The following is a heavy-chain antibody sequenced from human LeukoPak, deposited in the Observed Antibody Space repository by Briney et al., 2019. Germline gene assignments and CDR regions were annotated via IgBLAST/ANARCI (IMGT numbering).Heavy chain of an antibody. J-gene: IGHJ4*02. CDR3: ARPYTDGWYAGY. CDR2: IWPGDSET. V-gene: IGHV5-51*01. Sequence: GESLRISCQASGYTFTLYWIAWVRQMPGKGLEWMGTIWPGDSETRYSPSFQGQVTISADTSTTTAFLQWSSLKASDSAIYYCARPYTDGWYAGYWGQGSQVTVSS. CDR1: GYTFTLYW. D-gene: IGHD6-19*01.